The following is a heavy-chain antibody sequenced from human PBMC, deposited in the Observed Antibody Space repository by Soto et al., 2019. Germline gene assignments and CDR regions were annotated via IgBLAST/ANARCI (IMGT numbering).Heavy chain of an antibody. Sequence: GGSLRLSCAASGFTFSSYGMHWVRQAPGKGLEWVEVIWYDGSTKYYAESVKGRFTISRDNSKNTLYLQMNSLRAEDTAVYYCARASMGGYYFDYWGQGTLVTVSS. J-gene: IGHJ4*02. CDR1: GFTFSSYG. CDR3: ARASMGGYYFDY. D-gene: IGHD1-26*01. V-gene: IGHV3-33*01. CDR2: IWYDGSTK.